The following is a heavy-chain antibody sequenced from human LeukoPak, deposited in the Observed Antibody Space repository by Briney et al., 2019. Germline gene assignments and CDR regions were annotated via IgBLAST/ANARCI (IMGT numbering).Heavy chain of an antibody. J-gene: IGHJ3*02. V-gene: IGHV4-4*07. D-gene: IGHD6-13*01. CDR3: ARESSSWAPDAFDI. CDR2: IYTSGST. Sequence: PSETLSLTCTVSGGSIRSYYWSWIRQPAGKGLEWIGRIYTSGSTNYNPSLKSRVTMSVDTSKNQFSLKLSSVTAADTAVYYCARESSSWAPDAFDIWGQGTMVTVSS. CDR1: GGSIRSYY.